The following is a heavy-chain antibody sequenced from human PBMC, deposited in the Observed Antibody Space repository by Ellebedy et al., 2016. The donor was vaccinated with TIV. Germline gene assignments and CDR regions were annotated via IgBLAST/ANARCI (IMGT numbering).Heavy chain of an antibody. CDR3: ARGGNKLFDS. CDR1: GGSVTSDNW. V-gene: IGHV4-4*02. CDR2: IYHTGST. D-gene: IGHD1-26*01. J-gene: IGHJ4*02. Sequence: SETLSLTCAVSGGSVTSDNWWNWVRQPPGKGLEWIGEIYHTGSTNWNPSLTRRVTFSLDKSKNHFSLKLISVTAADTAVYYCARGGNKLFDSWGQGTLATVSS.